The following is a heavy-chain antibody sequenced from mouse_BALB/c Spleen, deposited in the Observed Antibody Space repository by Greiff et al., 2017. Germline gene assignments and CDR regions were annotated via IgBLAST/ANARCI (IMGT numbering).Heavy chain of an antibody. V-gene: IGHV9-2-1*01. CDR1: GYTFTDYS. CDR2: INTETGEP. J-gene: IGHJ4*01. CDR3: ARRESYGSSLYYAMDY. Sequence: VQGVESGPELKKPGETVKISCKASGYTFTDYSMHWVKQAPGKGLKWMGWINTETGEPTYADDFKGRFAFSLETSASTAYLQINNLKNEDTATYFCARRESYGSSLYYAMDYWGQGTSVTVSS. D-gene: IGHD1-1*01.